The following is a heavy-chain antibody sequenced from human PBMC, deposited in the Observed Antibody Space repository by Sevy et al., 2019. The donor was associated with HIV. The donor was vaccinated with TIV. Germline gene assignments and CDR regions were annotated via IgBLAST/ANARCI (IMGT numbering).Heavy chain of an antibody. J-gene: IGHJ4*02. D-gene: IGHD2-15*01. CDR3: ARGRGQCGGGSCSILH. CDR1: GYTFTNYH. Sequence: ASVKVSCKASGYTFTNYHINWVRQATGQGLEWMGWMNPNSGNTGYAQKFQGRVTMTRNTSISTAYMELSSLRSEDTAVYYCARGRGQCGGGSCSILHWGQGALVTVSS. CDR2: MNPNSGNT. V-gene: IGHV1-8*01.